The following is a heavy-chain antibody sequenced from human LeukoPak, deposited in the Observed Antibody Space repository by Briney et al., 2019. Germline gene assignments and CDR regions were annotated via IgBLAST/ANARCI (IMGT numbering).Heavy chain of an antibody. V-gene: IGHV4-31*03. CDR2: IYYSWST. D-gene: IGHD3-22*01. CDR3: ARENYDSSGYYMDV. CDR1: GGSISSGGYY. J-gene: IGHJ6*03. Sequence: SQTLSLTCTVSGGSISSGGYYWSWIRQHPGKGLEWIGYIYYSWSTYYNPSLKSRVTISVDTSKNQFSLKLSSVTAADTAVYYCARENYDSSGYYMDVWGKGTTVTVSS.